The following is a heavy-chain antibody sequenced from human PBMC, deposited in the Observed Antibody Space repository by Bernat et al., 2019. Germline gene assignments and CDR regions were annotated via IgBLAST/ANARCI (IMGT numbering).Heavy chain of an antibody. CDR2: INSDGSST. CDR3: ARDPHLFRGGVGDAFDI. CDR1: GFTFSSYW. V-gene: IGHV3-74*01. Sequence: EVQLVESGGGLVQPGGSLRLSCAASGFTFSSYWMHWVRQAPGKGLVWVSCINSDGSSTSYADSVKGRFTISRDNAKNTLYLQMNSLRAEDTAVYYCARDPHLFRGGVGDAFDIWGQGTMVTVSS. D-gene: IGHD2-21*01. J-gene: IGHJ3*02.